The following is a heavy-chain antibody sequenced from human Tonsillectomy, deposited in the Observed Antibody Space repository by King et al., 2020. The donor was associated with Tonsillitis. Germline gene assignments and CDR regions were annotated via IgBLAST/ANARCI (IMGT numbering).Heavy chain of an antibody. D-gene: IGHD3-16*01. J-gene: IGHJ4*02. V-gene: IGHV3-23*04. CDR2: ISGSGGST. Sequence: QLVQSGGGLVQPGGSLRLSCAASGFTFSSYAMSWVRQAPGKGLEWVSAISGSGGSTYYADSVKGRFTISRDNSKNTLYLQMNSLRAEDTAVYYCAKDLYDYVWGSPIGSSLDYWGQGTLVTVSS. CDR3: AKDLYDYVWGSPIGSSLDY. CDR1: GFTFSSYA.